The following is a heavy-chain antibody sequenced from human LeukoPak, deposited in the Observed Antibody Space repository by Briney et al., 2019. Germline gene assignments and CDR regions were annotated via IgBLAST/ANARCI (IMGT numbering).Heavy chain of an antibody. CDR3: ARAAYYYDSSGYYYEYVY. CDR2: INWNGGST. J-gene: IGHJ4*02. V-gene: IGHV3-20*04. Sequence: GGSLRLSCAASGFTFDDYGMSWVRQAPGKGLEWVSGINWNGGSTGYADSVKGRFTISRDNAKNSLYLQMNSLRAEDTALYYCARAAYYYDSSGYYYEYVYWGQGTLVTVSS. CDR1: GFTFDDYG. D-gene: IGHD3-22*01.